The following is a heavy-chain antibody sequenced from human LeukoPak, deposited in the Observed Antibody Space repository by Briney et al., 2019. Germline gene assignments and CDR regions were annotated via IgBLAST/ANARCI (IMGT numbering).Heavy chain of an antibody. D-gene: IGHD3-10*01. Sequence: PSETLSLTCTVSGGSISSGDYYWSWIRQPPGKGLEWIGYIYYSGSTYYNPSLKSRVTISVDTSKNQFSLKLSSVTAADTAVYYCARGRGRETYHYGMDVWGQGTTVTVSS. V-gene: IGHV4-30-4*01. CDR2: IYYSGST. CDR3: ARGRGRETYHYGMDV. J-gene: IGHJ6*02. CDR1: GGSISSGDYY.